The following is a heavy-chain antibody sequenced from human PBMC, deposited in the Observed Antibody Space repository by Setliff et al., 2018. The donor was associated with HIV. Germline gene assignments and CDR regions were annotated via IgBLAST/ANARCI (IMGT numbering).Heavy chain of an antibody. CDR1: GGSIEFSSYY. D-gene: IGHD3-22*01. CDR2: VYYSGNT. Sequence: SETLSLTGSVSGGSIEFSSYYWGWIRQPPGKGLEWIGSVYYSGNTNYNPSFKSRVTISVDTSKNQFSLRVNSVTAADTAVYYCARSLVPSGYYYGRHAFDIWGQGTKVTVSS. J-gene: IGHJ3*02. CDR3: ARSLVPSGYYYGRHAFDI. V-gene: IGHV4-39*07.